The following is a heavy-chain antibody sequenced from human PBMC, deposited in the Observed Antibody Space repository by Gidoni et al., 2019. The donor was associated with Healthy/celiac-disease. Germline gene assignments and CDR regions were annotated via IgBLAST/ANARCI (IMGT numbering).Heavy chain of an antibody. CDR1: GFTFSSYA. D-gene: IGHD6-6*01. J-gene: IGHJ2*01. CDR3: ARGAMYSSSAFPWYFDL. Sequence: EVQQLESGGGLVQPGGSLRLSCAASGFTFSSYAMSWVRQAPGKGLEWVSAISGSGGSTYYADSVKGRFTISRDNSKNTLYLQMNSLRAEDTAVYYCARGAMYSSSAFPWYFDLWGRGTLVTVSS. V-gene: IGHV3-23*01. CDR2: ISGSGGST.